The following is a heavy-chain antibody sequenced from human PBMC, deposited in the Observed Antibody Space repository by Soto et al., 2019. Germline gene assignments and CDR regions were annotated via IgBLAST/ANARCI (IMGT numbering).Heavy chain of an antibody. V-gene: IGHV3-23*01. Sequence: GGSLRLSCAASGFTFSAYAMSWVRQAPGKGLEWVSGLFGSGGGIQYADSVRGRFTVSRDNSKNTLYLQMDNLRAEDTAVYYCGKDAMEGNGIWGLFDRWGQGKEVTV. CDR2: LFGSGGGI. D-gene: IGHD2-8*01. CDR1: GFTFSAYA. J-gene: IGHJ3*02. CDR3: GKDAMEGNGIWGLFDR.